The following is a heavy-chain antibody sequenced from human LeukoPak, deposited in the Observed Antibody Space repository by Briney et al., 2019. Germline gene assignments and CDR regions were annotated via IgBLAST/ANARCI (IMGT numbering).Heavy chain of an antibody. J-gene: IGHJ4*02. Sequence: GGSLRLSCAASGFTFSSYEMNWVRQAPGKGLEWVSYISNSGTAIYYADSVKGRFTISRDNAKSSLYLQMNSLRAEDTAMYYCARGYDYFDYWGQGTLVTVSS. CDR2: ISNSGTAI. CDR1: GFTFSSYE. V-gene: IGHV3-48*03. D-gene: IGHD3-16*01. CDR3: ARGYDYFDY.